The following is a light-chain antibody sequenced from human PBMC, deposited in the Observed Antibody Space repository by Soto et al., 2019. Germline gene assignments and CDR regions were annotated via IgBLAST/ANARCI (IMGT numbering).Light chain of an antibody. CDR3: QQYGTSPRT. CDR2: GAS. Sequence: ESVLTQSPGTLSLSPGERATLSCRASQFISNSYLAWYQQKPGQAPSLLIYGASSRATGIPDRFSGSGSGTDFTLTISRLEPEDFAVYYCQQYGTSPRTFGQGTKVDIK. J-gene: IGKJ1*01. V-gene: IGKV3-20*01. CDR1: QFISNSY.